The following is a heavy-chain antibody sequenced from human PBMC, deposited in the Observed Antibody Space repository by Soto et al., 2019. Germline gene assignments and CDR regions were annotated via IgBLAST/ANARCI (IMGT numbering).Heavy chain of an antibody. D-gene: IGHD3-22*01. J-gene: IGHJ4*02. CDR1: GFTFSSYG. CDR2: ISYDGSNK. CDR3: AKDYYDSSGSHHAFDY. V-gene: IGHV3-30*18. Sequence: GGSLRLSCAASGFTFSSYGMHWVRQAPGKGLEWVAVISYDGSNKYYADSVKGRFTISRDNSKNTLYLQMNSLRAEDTAVYYCAKDYYDSSGSHHAFDYWVQGALVTVSS.